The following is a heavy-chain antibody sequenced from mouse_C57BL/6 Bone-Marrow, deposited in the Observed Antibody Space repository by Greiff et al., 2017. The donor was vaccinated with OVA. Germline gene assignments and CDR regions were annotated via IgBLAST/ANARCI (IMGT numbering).Heavy chain of an antibody. Sequence: QVQLQQPGAELVRPGTSVKLSCKASGYTFTSYWMHWVKQRPGQGLEWIGVIDPSHSYTNYNQKFKGKATLTVDTSSSTAYMQLSSLTSEDSAVYYCARDDGYAWFAYWGQGTLVTVSA. CDR2: IDPSHSYT. CDR3: ARDDGYAWFAY. D-gene: IGHD2-3*01. CDR1: GYTFTSYW. V-gene: IGHV1-59*01. J-gene: IGHJ3*01.